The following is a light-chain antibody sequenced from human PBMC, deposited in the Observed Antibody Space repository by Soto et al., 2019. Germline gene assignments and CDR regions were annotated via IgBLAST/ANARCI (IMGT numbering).Light chain of an antibody. CDR2: DVT. Sequence: QSALTQPRSVSGSPGQSVTISCTGTSSDVGGYNYVSWYQQRPDKAPKLLIYDVTERPSGVPDRFSGSKSGNTASLTISGLQAEDEADYYCCSYALRYPIYVFGTANKVTV. V-gene: IGLV2-11*01. CDR1: SSDVGGYNY. J-gene: IGLJ1*01. CDR3: CSYALRYPIYV.